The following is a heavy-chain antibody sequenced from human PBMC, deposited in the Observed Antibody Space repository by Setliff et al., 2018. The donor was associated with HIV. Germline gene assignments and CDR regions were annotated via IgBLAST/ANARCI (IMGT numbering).Heavy chain of an antibody. Sequence: SETLSLSCSASGFDFHSYSMNWIRQPPGKGLEWIGYIYYNGNAYYYNPSLKSRTTISLDTSMNQFSLKLTSVTAADTAVYYCAREVDVVTTSDAFDIWGQGTMVTVSS. CDR2: IYYNGNA. CDR3: AREVDVVTTSDAFDI. CDR1: GFDFHSYS. D-gene: IGHD2-21*02. J-gene: IGHJ3*02. V-gene: IGHV4-30-4*08.